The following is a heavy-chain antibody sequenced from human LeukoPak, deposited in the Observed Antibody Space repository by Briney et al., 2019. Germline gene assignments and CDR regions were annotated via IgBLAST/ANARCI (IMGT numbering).Heavy chain of an antibody. CDR2: IYYSGST. V-gene: IGHV4-59*01. Sequence: SETLSLTCTVSGGSISSYYWSWIRQPPGKGLEWIGHIYYSGSTNYNPSLKSRVTISVDTSKNQFSLKLSSVTAADTAVYYCAREDTMVRGVSFYFYYYMDVWGKGTTVTVSS. D-gene: IGHD3-10*01. CDR1: GGSISSYY. J-gene: IGHJ6*03. CDR3: AREDTMVRGVSFYFYYYMDV.